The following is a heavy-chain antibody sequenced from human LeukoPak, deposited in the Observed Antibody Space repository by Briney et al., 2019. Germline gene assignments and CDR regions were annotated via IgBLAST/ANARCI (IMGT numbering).Heavy chain of an antibody. CDR3: AREVVVAPAIIYGMDV. Sequence: GGSLRLSCAASGFTFSSYEMNWVRQAPGKGLEWVSYISSSGSTIYYADSVKGRFTISRDNAKNSLYLQMNSLRAEDTAVYYCAREVVVAPAIIYGMDVWGKGTTVTVSS. D-gene: IGHD2-2*01. V-gene: IGHV3-48*03. CDR2: ISSSGSTI. J-gene: IGHJ6*04. CDR1: GFTFSSYE.